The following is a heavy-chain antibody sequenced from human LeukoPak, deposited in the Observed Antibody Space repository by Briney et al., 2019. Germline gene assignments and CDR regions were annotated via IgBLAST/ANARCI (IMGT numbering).Heavy chain of an antibody. D-gene: IGHD1-26*01. J-gene: IGHJ4*02. Sequence: AGGSLRLSCAASGFTLSSYAMSWVRQAPGKGLEWVAFIRFDGSDKYYADSVKGRFTISRDNSKNTVYLQMNSLIGEDTAVYYCAKGSSGTYPDWGQGTLVTVSS. V-gene: IGHV3-30*02. CDR1: GFTLSSYA. CDR2: IRFDGSDK. CDR3: AKGSSGTYPD.